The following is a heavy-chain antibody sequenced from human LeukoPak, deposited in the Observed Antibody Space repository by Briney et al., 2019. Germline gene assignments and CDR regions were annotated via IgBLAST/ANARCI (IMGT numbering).Heavy chain of an antibody. CDR3: ARDAADGSYYDY. CDR1: GFTFISYA. J-gene: IGHJ4*02. V-gene: IGHV3-30-3*01. Sequence: GRSLRLSCAASGFTFISYAMHWVRQAPGKGLEWVAVISYDGSNKYYADSVKGRFTISRDNSKNTLYLQMNSLRAEDTAVYYCARDAADGSYYDYWGQRTLVTVSS. D-gene: IGHD6-13*01. CDR2: ISYDGSNK.